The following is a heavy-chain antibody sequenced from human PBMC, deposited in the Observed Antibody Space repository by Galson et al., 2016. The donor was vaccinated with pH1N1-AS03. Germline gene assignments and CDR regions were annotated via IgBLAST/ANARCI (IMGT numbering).Heavy chain of an antibody. J-gene: IGHJ6*02. CDR1: GGSISSYY. V-gene: IGHV4-59*01. Sequence: SETLSPTCTVSGGSISSYYWTWIRQPPGKGLEWIGHIYYSGGTNYNPSLKSRVTISVDTSKNQFSLKLSSVTAADTAVYYCARFRSSWTFYYGLDVWGQGTTVTVSS. CDR3: ARFRSSWTFYYGLDV. CDR2: IYYSGGT. D-gene: IGHD6-13*01.